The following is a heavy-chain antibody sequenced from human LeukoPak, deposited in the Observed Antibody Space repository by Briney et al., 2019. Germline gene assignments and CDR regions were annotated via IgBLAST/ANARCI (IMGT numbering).Heavy chain of an antibody. CDR3: ATNKTMVTTAGLFDP. V-gene: IGHV4-39*01. J-gene: IGHJ5*02. Sequence: SETLSLTCAVSGRSISIGTYYWAWIRQSPGKGLEWIGSIYNSASTYYNPSFKSRVTLSVDTSRNQFSLNLRSVTAADTGMYYCATNKTMVTTAGLFDPWGQGTLVIVSS. D-gene: IGHD4-17*01. CDR2: IYNSAST. CDR1: GRSISIGTYY.